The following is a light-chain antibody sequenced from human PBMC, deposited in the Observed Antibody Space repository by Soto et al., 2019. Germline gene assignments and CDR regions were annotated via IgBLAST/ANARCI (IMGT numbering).Light chain of an antibody. CDR3: QQYGSSPLYT. CDR2: GAS. V-gene: IGKV3-20*01. CDR1: QSVSSNY. Sequence: EIVLTQSPGTLSLSPGERATLSCRASQSVSSNYLAWYQQKPGQAPRPLIYGASSRATGIPDRFSGSGSGTDFTLTITRLEPEDFAVYFCQQYGSSPLYTFGQGTKLEI. J-gene: IGKJ2*01.